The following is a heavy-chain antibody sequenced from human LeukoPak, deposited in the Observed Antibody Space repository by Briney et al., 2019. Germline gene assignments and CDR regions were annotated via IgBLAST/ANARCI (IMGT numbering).Heavy chain of an antibody. Sequence: GGSLRLSCAASGFSFNNYAMSWVRQAPARGLEWVSSLRGDGDTFYADSVKGRFTLSRDDSRNTVYLQLNNLRVEDTAVYYCARASWISNGDAVWWGQGTPVTVSS. D-gene: IGHD1-1*01. CDR3: ARASWISNGDAVW. CDR2: LRGDGDT. V-gene: IGHV3-23*01. CDR1: GFSFNNYA. J-gene: IGHJ4*02.